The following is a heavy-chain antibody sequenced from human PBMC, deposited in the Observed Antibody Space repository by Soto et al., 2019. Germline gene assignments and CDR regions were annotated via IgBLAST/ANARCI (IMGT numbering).Heavy chain of an antibody. V-gene: IGHV3-30-3*01. D-gene: IGHD6-19*01. CDR3: ARDRHPRGIAVAGYFDY. J-gene: IGHJ4*02. Sequence: PGGSLRLSCAASGFTFSSYAMHWVRQAPGKGLEWVAVISYDGSNKYYADSVKGRFTISRDNSKNTLYLQMNSLRAEDTAVYYCARDRHPRGIAVAGYFDYWGQGTLVTVSS. CDR1: GFTFSSYA. CDR2: ISYDGSNK.